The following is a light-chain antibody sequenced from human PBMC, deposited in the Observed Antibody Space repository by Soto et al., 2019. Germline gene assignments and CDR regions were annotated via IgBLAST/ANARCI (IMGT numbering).Light chain of an antibody. CDR1: QSISSW. J-gene: IGKJ1*01. V-gene: IGKV1-5*01. CDR2: AAS. CDR3: QQYATYPWT. Sequence: DIQMTQSPSTLSASVGDRVTITCRASQSISSWLAWYQQKPGRAPNLLIYAASNLNAGVPATFSGSGSGTEFTLTISSLQPDDFATYYCQQYATYPWTFGQGTKVEIK.